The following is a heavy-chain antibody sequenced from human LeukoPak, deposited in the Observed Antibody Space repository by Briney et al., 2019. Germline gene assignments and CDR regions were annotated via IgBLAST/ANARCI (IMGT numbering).Heavy chain of an antibody. V-gene: IGHV4-34*01. Sequence: MPSETLSLTCAVYGGSFSGYYWSWIRQPPGKGLEWIGEINHRGSTNYNPSLKSRVTISVDTSKNQFSLKLSSVTAADTAVYYCARGRGYYGDQRKNWFDPWGQGTLVTVSS. D-gene: IGHD4-17*01. CDR3: ARGRGYYGDQRKNWFDP. J-gene: IGHJ5*02. CDR2: INHRGST. CDR1: GGSFSGYY.